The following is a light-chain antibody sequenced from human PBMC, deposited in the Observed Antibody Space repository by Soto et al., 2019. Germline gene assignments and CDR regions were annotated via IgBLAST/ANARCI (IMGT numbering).Light chain of an antibody. CDR2: RAS. CDR3: QQYRGRPYT. Sequence: DIQMTQSPSTLSAYVGERVTITCRASQSISPWLAWYQKKPGKAPNLLIYRASNLQTGVPSRFSGSGSGTEFTLTINSLQPDDFATYYCQQYRGRPYTFVQGTKLEIE. V-gene: IGKV1-5*03. CDR1: QSISPW. J-gene: IGKJ2*01.